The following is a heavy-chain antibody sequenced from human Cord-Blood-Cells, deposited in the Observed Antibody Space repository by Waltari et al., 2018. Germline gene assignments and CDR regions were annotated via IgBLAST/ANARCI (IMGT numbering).Heavy chain of an antibody. J-gene: IGHJ4*02. Sequence: QVQLQQWGAGLLKPSETLSLTCAVYGGSFSGYYWSWIRQPPGKGLEWIGETSHSGSTNDNPSTKCRVNISVDTSKNQFSLKLGSVTAADTAVYYCARAVQSSSWFGGYWGQGTLVTVSS. V-gene: IGHV4-34*01. CDR3: ARAVQSSSWFGGY. CDR1: GGSFSGYY. D-gene: IGHD6-13*01. CDR2: TSHSGST.